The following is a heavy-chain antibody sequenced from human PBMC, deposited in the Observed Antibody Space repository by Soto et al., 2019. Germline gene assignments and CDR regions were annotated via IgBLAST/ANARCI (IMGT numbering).Heavy chain of an antibody. CDR2: IDTSGNT. J-gene: IGHJ5*02. CDR1: VGSISRYF. Sequence: QVQLQESGPGLVKPSETLSLTCTVSVGSISRYFWCWLRQPAGKKLEWNGRIDTSGNTNYNPSLKSRVTMSLDTSKNQFSLKLTSVTAADTAVYYCAREGRGTRFDPWGQGTLVTVSS. V-gene: IGHV4-4*07. D-gene: IGHD3-10*01. CDR3: AREGRGTRFDP.